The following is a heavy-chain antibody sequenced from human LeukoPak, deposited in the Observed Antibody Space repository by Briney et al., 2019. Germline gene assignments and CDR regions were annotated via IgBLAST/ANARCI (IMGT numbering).Heavy chain of an antibody. CDR1: GDSISGYY. CDR3: ARLHADTTLTPYYYYIYV. Sequence: SETLSLTCTASGDSISGYYWSWIRQPPGKGLEWIGYIYYSGSTNYNPSLKSRVTISLDTSKNQFSLKLSSVTAADTAVYYCARLHADTTLTPYYYYIYVWGKGTTVTVSS. D-gene: IGHD5-18*01. V-gene: IGHV4-59*08. J-gene: IGHJ6*03. CDR2: IYYSGST.